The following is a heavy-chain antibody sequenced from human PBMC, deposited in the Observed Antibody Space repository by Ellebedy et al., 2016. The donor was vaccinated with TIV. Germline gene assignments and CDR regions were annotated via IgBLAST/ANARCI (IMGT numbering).Heavy chain of an antibody. Sequence: ASVKVSCKASGYTFTSYDINWVRQATGQGLEWMGWMNPNSGNTGYAQKFQGRVTITADKSTSTAYMELSSLRSEDTAVYYCASSMVRGVILGYWGQGTLVTVSS. CDR1: GYTFTSYD. CDR3: ASSMVRGVILGY. J-gene: IGHJ4*02. V-gene: IGHV1-8*01. D-gene: IGHD3-10*01. CDR2: MNPNSGNT.